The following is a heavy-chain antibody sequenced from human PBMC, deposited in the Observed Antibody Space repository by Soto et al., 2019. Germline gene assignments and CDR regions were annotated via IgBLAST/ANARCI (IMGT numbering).Heavy chain of an antibody. J-gene: IGHJ3*02. CDR1: GFTFSSYG. Sequence: GGSLRLSCAASGFTFSSYGMHLVRQAPGKGLEWVAVIWYDGSNKYYADSVKGRFTISRDNSKNTLYLQMNSLRAEDTAVYYCARFSGRTYDYIWGSYRYDAFDIWGQGTMVTVSS. CDR2: IWYDGSNK. CDR3: ARFSGRTYDYIWGSYRYDAFDI. V-gene: IGHV3-33*01. D-gene: IGHD3-16*02.